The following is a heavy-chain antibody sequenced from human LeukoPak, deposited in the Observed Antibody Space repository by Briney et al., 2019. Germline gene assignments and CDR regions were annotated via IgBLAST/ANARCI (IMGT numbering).Heavy chain of an antibody. D-gene: IGHD2-15*01. CDR1: GGTFSSYA. V-gene: IGHV1-69*01. J-gene: IGHJ6*02. CDR3: ARHYCSGGSCYPYYYYGMDV. CDR2: IIPIFGTA. Sequence: SVKVSCKASGGTFSSYAISWVRQAPGQGLEWMGGIIPIFGTANYAQKFQGRVTITADESTSTAYMELSSLRSEDTAVFFGARHYCSGGSCYPYYYYGMDVWGQGTTVTVSS.